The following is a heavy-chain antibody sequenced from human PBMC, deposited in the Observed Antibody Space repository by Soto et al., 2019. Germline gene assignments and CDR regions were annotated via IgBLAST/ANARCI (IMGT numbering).Heavy chain of an antibody. V-gene: IGHV3-23*01. J-gene: IGHJ4*02. D-gene: IGHD2-15*01. CDR1: GFTSSPYA. CDR3: VQADGGWWPPFDR. Sequence: EVQLLESGGGLVQPGGSLRLSCVASGFTSSPYAMNWVRQAPGKGLEWVSRIGGSDDTSNYADSVKGRFTISRDNSKNTLLLQMSSLRPEDTAMYSGVQADGGWWPPFDRWGQGTLVTVSS. CDR2: IGGSDDTS.